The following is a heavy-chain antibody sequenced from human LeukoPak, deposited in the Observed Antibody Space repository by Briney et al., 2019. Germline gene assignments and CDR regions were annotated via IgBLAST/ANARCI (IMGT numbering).Heavy chain of an antibody. CDR3: ARGAAVAGTATGGGYYYYYMDV. CDR1: GGTFGSYA. D-gene: IGHD6-19*01. V-gene: IGHV1-69*05. Sequence: GASVKVSCKASGGTFGSYAISWVRQAPGQGLEWMGGIIPIFGTANSAQKFQGRVTITTDESTSTAYMELSSLRTEDTAVYYCARGAAVAGTATGGGYYYYYMDVWGKGTTVTVSS. CDR2: IIPIFGTA. J-gene: IGHJ6*03.